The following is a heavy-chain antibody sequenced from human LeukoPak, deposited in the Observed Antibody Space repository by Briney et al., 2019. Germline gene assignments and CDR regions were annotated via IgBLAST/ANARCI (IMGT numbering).Heavy chain of an antibody. CDR1: GYTFSNFY. CDR2: ITPKSGDT. J-gene: IGHJ4*02. Sequence: ASVKVSCKASGYTFSNFYIHWVRQAPGQGLEYVGWITPKSGDTYSPQRSQGRVTMTRDASISTAYMELSSLRSDDTAVYFCARVRLADERAWAYWGQGTLVTVSS. D-gene: IGHD3-3*02. V-gene: IGHV1-2*02. CDR3: ARVRLADERAWAY.